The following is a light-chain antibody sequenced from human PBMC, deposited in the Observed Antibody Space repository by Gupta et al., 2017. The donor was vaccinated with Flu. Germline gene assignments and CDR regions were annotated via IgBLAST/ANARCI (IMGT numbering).Light chain of an antibody. CDR3: QQQLNYPLT. CDR2: KAS. J-gene: IGKJ4*01. CDR1: QSINNW. Sequence: DIQMTQSPSALSASVGDRVTITCRASQSINNWLAWFQQRPGKAPKLLIYKASNLKSGVPSRFSGSKSGTKFTLTISILQPDDSATYYCQQQLNYPLTFAGWTXVEI. V-gene: IGKV1-5*03.